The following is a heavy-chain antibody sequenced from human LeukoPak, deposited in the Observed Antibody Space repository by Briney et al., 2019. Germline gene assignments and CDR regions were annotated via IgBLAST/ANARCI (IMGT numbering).Heavy chain of an antibody. D-gene: IGHD2-2*01. Sequence: SVKVSCKASGYTFSTYPMNWVRQAPGQGLEWMGGIIPIFGTANYAQKFQGRVTITADESTSTAYMELSSLRSEDTAVYYCARGVPNRYYYYGMDVWGQGTTVTVSS. CDR2: IIPIFGTA. CDR3: ARGVPNRYYYYGMDV. CDR1: GYTFSTYP. V-gene: IGHV1-69*13. J-gene: IGHJ6*02.